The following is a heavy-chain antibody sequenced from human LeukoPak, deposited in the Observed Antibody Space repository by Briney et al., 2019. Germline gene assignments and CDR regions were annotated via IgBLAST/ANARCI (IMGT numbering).Heavy chain of an antibody. D-gene: IGHD2-15*01. Sequence: ASVKVSCKASGYTFTGYYMHWVRQAPGQGLEWMGWINPNSGGTNYAQRFQGRVTMTRDTSISTAYMELSRLRSDDTAVYCCARDVSLYCSCGSCYEIGPYYYYGMDVWGQGTTVTVSS. J-gene: IGHJ6*02. CDR2: INPNSGGT. V-gene: IGHV1-2*02. CDR3: ARDVSLYCSCGSCYEIGPYYYYGMDV. CDR1: GYTFTGYY.